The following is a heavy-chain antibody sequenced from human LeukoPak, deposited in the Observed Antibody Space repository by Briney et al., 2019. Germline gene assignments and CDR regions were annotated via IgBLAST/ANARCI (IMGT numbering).Heavy chain of an antibody. V-gene: IGHV1-46*01. CDR2: INPSGGST. CDR3: ARDRGFGELRFYGMDV. J-gene: IGHJ6*02. D-gene: IGHD3-10*01. CDR1: GYTFISYY. Sequence: GASVKVSRKASGYTFISYYMHWVRQAPGQGLEWMGIINPSGGSTSYAQKFQGRVTMTRDTSTSTVYMELSSLRSEDTAVYYCARDRGFGELRFYGMDVWGQGTTVTVSS.